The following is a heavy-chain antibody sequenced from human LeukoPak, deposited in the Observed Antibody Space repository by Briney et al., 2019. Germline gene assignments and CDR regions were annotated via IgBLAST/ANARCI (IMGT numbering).Heavy chain of an antibody. D-gene: IGHD3-9*01. V-gene: IGHV4-34*01. J-gene: IGHJ5*02. CDR2: INHSGST. CDR1: GGSFSGYY. Sequence: SETLSLTCAVYGGSFSGYYWSWIRQPPGKGLEWIGEINHSGSTNYNPSLKSRVTLSVDTSKNQFSLKLSSVTAADTAVYYCASYDILTGYNWFDPWGQGTLVTVSS. CDR3: ASYDILTGYNWFDP.